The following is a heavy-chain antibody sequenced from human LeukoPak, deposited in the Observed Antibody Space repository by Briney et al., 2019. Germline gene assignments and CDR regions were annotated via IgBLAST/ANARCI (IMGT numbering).Heavy chain of an antibody. D-gene: IGHD5-12*01. CDR3: ARSIVATMSFDY. V-gene: IGHV4-39*01. Sequence: SETLSLTCTVSGGSISSSSHYWGWIRQPPGKGLEWIGSIYYSGSTYYNPSLKSRVTISVDTSKNQFSLKLSSVTAADTAVYYCARSIVATMSFDYWGQGTLVTVSS. J-gene: IGHJ4*02. CDR2: IYYSGST. CDR1: GGSISSSSHY.